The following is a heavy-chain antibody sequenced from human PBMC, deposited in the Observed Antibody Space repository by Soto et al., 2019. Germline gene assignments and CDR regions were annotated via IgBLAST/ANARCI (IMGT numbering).Heavy chain of an antibody. D-gene: IGHD1-26*01. CDR1: GFTFSSYS. Sequence: EVQLVESGGGLVQPGGSLRLSCAASGFTFSSYSMNRVRQAPGKGLEWVSYISSSSSTIYYADSVKGRFTISRDNAKNALYLQMNSLRDEDTAVYYCARVRGFYSGSERGGLGMDVWGQGTTVTVSS. V-gene: IGHV3-48*02. CDR2: ISSSSSTI. CDR3: ARVRGFYSGSERGGLGMDV. J-gene: IGHJ6*02.